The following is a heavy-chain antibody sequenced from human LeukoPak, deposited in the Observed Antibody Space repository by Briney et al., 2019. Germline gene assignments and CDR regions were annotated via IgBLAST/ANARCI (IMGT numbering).Heavy chain of an antibody. CDR1: GFTFSTYA. CDR3: ARDSYGSGSYYRIDS. J-gene: IGHJ4*02. CDR2: ISYDGGNK. Sequence: PGGSLRLSCAVSGFTFSTYAMHWVRQVPVKGLEWVAVISYDGGNKYYADSVKGRFTISRDNSKNTLYVQLNSLRAEDTAVYYCARDSYGSGSYYRIDSWGQGTLVTVSS. V-gene: IGHV3-30-3*01. D-gene: IGHD3-10*01.